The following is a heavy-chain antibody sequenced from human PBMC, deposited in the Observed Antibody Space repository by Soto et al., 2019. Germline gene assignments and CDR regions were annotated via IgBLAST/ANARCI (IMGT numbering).Heavy chain of an antibody. CDR2: ISASGGST. J-gene: IGHJ6*02. D-gene: IGHD3-16*01. V-gene: IGHV3-23*01. CDR1: GFTFSNHA. Sequence: HPGGSLRLSCAASGFTFSNHAMSWVRQAPGRGLEWVSSISASGGSTYYAGSVKGRFTISRDSSENTLYLQMNSLRVEDTAVYYCAKLLWGYYYYGMDVWGHGTTVTVSS. CDR3: AKLLWGYYYYGMDV.